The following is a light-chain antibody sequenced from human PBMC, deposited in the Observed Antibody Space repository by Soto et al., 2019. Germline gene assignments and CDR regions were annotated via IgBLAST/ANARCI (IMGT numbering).Light chain of an antibody. J-gene: IGKJ1*01. V-gene: IGKV1-6*01. CDR2: ATA. CDR3: LQHYDFPPT. CDR1: QGIRDD. Sequence: AIQLTQSPSSLSASVGDRVTITCRASQGIRDDLAWFQQSPGKAPKVLIYATANLQSGVPSRFSGSGSGTEFALTITSLQPEDFATYYCLQHYDFPPTFGQGTKVDIK.